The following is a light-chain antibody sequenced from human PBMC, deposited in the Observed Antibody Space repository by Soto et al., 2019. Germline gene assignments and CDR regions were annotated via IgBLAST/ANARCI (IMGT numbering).Light chain of an antibody. CDR3: QTWGTGIQV. V-gene: IGLV4-69*01. CDR1: SGHSSYA. Sequence: QLVLTQSPSASAPLGASVKLTCTLSSGHSSYAIAWHQQQPEKGPRYLMKLNSDGSHSKGDGIPDRFSGSSSGAERYLTTSSLQSEDEADYYCQTWGTGIQVFGGGTKLTVL. J-gene: IGLJ2*01. CDR2: LNSDGSH.